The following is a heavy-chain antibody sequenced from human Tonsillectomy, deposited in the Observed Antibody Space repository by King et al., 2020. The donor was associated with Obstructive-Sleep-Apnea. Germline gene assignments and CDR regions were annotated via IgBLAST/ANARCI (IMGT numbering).Heavy chain of an antibody. Sequence: QLQESGPGLVKPSETLSLTCTVSGGSISSYYWSWIRQPPGKGLEWIGYIYYSGSTNYNPSLKSRVTISVDTSKNQFSLKLSSVTAAATAVYYCARKQQLPRTGLFDYWGQGTLVTVSS. J-gene: IGHJ4*02. CDR2: IYYSGST. CDR3: ARKQQLPRTGLFDY. V-gene: IGHV4-59*01. D-gene: IGHD6-13*01. CDR1: GGSISSYY.